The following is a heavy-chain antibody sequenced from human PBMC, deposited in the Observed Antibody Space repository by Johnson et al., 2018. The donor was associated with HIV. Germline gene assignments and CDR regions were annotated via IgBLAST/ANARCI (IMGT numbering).Heavy chain of an antibody. CDR1: GFTFSNAW. Sequence: VQLVESGGGLVKTGGSLRLSCAASGFTFSNAWMSWVRQAPGKGLEWVGRIKSKTDGETTDYAAPVKGRFTISRDDSKNTLYLQMNSLKTEDTAVYYCTTDPTSILWFREVGRDAFDIWGQGTMVTVSS. D-gene: IGHD3-10*01. CDR2: IKSKTDGETT. V-gene: IGHV3-15*01. CDR3: TTDPTSILWFREVGRDAFDI. J-gene: IGHJ3*02.